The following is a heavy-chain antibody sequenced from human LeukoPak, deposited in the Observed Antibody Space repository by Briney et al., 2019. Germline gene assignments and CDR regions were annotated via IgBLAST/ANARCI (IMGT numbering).Heavy chain of an antibody. CDR3: AREGYSSGWFDY. D-gene: IGHD6-19*01. J-gene: IGHJ4*02. V-gene: IGHV3-20*04. Sequence: PGGSLRLSCAASGFTLDDYGMISVRQSPGKGLEWVSGINWNGGSTGYADSVKGRFTISRDNDKNSLYLQMKSLRAEDTALYYCAREGYSSGWFDYWGQGTLVTVSS. CDR1: GFTLDDYG. CDR2: INWNGGST.